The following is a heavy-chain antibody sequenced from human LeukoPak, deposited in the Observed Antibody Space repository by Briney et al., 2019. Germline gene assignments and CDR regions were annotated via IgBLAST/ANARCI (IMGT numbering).Heavy chain of an antibody. Sequence: PSETLSLTCAVYGVSFSGYYWSWIRQPPGKGLEWIGEINHSGSTNYNPSLKSRVTISVDTSKNQFSLKLSSVTAADTAVYYCARGLPRYDYVWGSYRSYNWFDPWGQGTLVTVSS. CDR2: INHSGST. J-gene: IGHJ5*02. D-gene: IGHD3-16*02. CDR1: GVSFSGYY. V-gene: IGHV4-34*01. CDR3: ARGLPRYDYVWGSYRSYNWFDP.